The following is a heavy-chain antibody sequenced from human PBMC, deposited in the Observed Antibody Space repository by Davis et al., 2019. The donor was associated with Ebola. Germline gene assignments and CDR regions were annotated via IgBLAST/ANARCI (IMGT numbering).Heavy chain of an antibody. V-gene: IGHV1-3*01. CDR2: VHGGNGNT. Sequence: ASVKVSCKASGYTFTGYYMHWVRQAPGQRLEWMGSVHGGNGNTKYSQRFQGRVTITTDTSASTAYLDLSSLRSDDTAVVYCARATFGYNSGWYADYWGQGTLVTVSS. CDR3: ARATFGYNSGWYADY. D-gene: IGHD6-19*01. J-gene: IGHJ4*02. CDR1: GYTFTGYY.